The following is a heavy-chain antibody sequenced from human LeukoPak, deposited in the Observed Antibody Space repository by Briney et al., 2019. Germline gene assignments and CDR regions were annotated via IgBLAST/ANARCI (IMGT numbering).Heavy chain of an antibody. CDR1: GGSISSYY. CDR3: ARIILGATWKDFDV. J-gene: IGHJ3*01. V-gene: IGHV4-4*07. CDR2: IYTSGST. Sequence: SETLSLTCTVSGGSISSYYWSWIRQPAGKVLEWIGRIYTSGSTNYNPSLKSRVTMSGDTSKNQFSLKLSSVNTADKDVYYCARIILGATWKDFDVWGQGKMVTVSS. D-gene: IGHD1-26*01.